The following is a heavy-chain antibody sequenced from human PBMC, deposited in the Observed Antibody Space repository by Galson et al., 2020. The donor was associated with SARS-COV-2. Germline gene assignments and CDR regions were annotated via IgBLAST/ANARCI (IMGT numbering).Heavy chain of an antibody. D-gene: IGHD4-17*01. CDR1: GGSISTTSYF. V-gene: IGHV4-39*01. J-gene: IGHJ2*01. CDR2: IYYSGTT. Sequence: SETLSLTCTVSGGSISTTSYFRGWIRQPPGKGLEWIGTIYYSGTTYYNPSLRSRVTISVDTSKNQFSLKLNSVTAADPAVYYCARRGGTVTTKHFDLWGRGTLVTVSS. CDR3: ARRGGTVTTKHFDL.